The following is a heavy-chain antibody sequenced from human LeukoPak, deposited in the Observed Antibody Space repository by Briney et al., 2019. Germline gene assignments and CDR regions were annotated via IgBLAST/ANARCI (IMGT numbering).Heavy chain of an antibody. CDR2: TYYRSKWYY. V-gene: IGHV6-1*01. Sequence: SQTLSLTCAISGDSVSSISVAWNWIRQSPSRGLEWLGRTYYRSKWYYEYAVSVKSRINISPDTSKNQFSLQLASVTPEDTAVYYCSLARSEYHYGMDVWGQGTTVTVS. CDR3: SLARSEYHYGMDV. CDR1: GDSVSSISVA. J-gene: IGHJ6*02.